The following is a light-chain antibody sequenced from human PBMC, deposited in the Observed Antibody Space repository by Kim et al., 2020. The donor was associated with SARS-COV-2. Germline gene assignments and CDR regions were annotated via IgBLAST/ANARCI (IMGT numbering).Light chain of an antibody. CDR1: KLGYKY. Sequence: SYELTQPPSVSVSPGQTASITCSGDKLGYKYACWYQQKPGQSPVLVIYQDTKRPSGIPERFSGSNSGNTATLTISGTQAMDEADYYCQAWDISTVVFGGG. CDR2: QDT. V-gene: IGLV3-1*01. CDR3: QAWDISTVV. J-gene: IGLJ2*01.